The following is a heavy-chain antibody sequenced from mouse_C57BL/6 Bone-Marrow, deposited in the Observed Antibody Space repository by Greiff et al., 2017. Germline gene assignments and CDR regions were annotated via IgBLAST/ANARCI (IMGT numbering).Heavy chain of an antibody. V-gene: IGHV5-4*03. CDR1: GFTFSSYA. CDR2: ISDGGSYT. D-gene: IGHD2-1*01. CDR3: ARGYGNYWYFDV. J-gene: IGHJ1*03. Sequence: EVKVVESGGGLVKPGGSLKLSCAASGFTFSSYAMSWVRQTPEKRLEWVATISDGGSYTYYPDNVKGRFTISRDNAKNNLYLQMSHLKSEDTAVYYGARGYGNYWYFDVWGTGTTVTVSS.